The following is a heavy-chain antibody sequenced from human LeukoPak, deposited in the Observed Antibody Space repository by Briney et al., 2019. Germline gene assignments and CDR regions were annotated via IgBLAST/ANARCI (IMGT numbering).Heavy chain of an antibody. J-gene: IGHJ4*02. Sequence: GESLKISCKGSGYSFTSYWISWVRQMPGKGLEWMGRIDPSDSYTNYSPSFQGHVTISADKSISTAYPQWSSLKASDTAMYYCARGMAGQFDYWGQGTLVTVSS. CDR2: IDPSDSYT. D-gene: IGHD6-19*01. CDR3: ARGMAGQFDY. V-gene: IGHV5-10-1*01. CDR1: GYSFTSYW.